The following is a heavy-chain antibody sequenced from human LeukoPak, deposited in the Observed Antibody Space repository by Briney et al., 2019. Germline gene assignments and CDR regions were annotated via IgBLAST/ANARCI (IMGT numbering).Heavy chain of an antibody. D-gene: IGHD1-1*01. Sequence: SETLSFICSVSGGSISGWYWSWIRQPPGKGLEWIGDIYGSGSTKSNDSLKSRVTISLDTSRNRISLNLTSVTATDTAVYYCARQTTLTGFPGGLGFNYWGPGTLVTVSS. J-gene: IGHJ4*02. CDR1: GGSISGWY. CDR3: ARQTTLTGFPGGLGFNY. CDR2: IYGSGST. V-gene: IGHV4-59*08.